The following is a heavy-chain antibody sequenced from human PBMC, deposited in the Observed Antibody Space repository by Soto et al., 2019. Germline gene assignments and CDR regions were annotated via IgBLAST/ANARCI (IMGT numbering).Heavy chain of an antibody. J-gene: IGHJ4*02. CDR2: IYYSGST. V-gene: IGHV4-30-4*01. D-gene: IGHD4-17*01. CDR1: GGSISSGDYY. CDR3: ARVYGDYVHYFDY. Sequence: KTSETLSLTCTVSGGSISSGDYYWSWIRQPPGKGLEWIGYIYYSGSTYYNPSLKSRVTISVDTSKNQFSLKLSSVTAADTAVYYCARVYGDYVHYFDYWGQGTLVTVS.